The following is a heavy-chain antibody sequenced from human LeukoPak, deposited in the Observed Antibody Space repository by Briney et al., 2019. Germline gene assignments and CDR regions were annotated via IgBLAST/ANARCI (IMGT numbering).Heavy chain of an antibody. Sequence: GGSLRLSCAASGFTFNSYAMNWVRQAPGKGLEWVSVVSGSGGSTYYADSVKGRFTISRDNSNNTLYLQMNSLRAEDTAVYYCAKDGESGYYYEQWGQGTLVTVSS. D-gene: IGHD3-22*01. CDR1: GFTFNSYA. V-gene: IGHV3-23*01. CDR2: VSGSGGST. J-gene: IGHJ1*01. CDR3: AKDGESGYYYEQ.